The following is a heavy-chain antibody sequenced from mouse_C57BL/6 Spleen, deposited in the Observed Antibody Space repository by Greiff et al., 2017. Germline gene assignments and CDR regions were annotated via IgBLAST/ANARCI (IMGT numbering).Heavy chain of an antibody. Sequence: EVQLVESGPGLVKPSQSLSLTCSVTGYSITSGYYWNWIRQFPGNKLEWMGYISYDGSNNYNPSLKNRISITRDTSKNQFFLKLNSVTTEDTATYYCARDTTVVPYYYAMDYWGQGTSVTVSS. CDR3: ARDTTVVPYYYAMDY. J-gene: IGHJ4*01. D-gene: IGHD1-1*01. V-gene: IGHV3-6*01. CDR1: GYSITSGYY. CDR2: ISYDGSN.